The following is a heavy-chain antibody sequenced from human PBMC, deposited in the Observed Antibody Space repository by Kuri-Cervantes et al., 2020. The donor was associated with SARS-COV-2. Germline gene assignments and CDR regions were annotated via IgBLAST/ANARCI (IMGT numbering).Heavy chain of an antibody. CDR1: GYTFTSYD. CDR3: ARVYKGMDRPWVVIAARPYYYYYMDV. V-gene: IGHV1-8*01. CDR2: MNPNSGNT. Sequence: ASVKVSCKASGYTFTSYDINWVRQATGQGLEWMGWMNPNSGNTGYAQKFQGRVTMTRNTSISTAYMELSSLRSEDTAVYYCARVYKGMDRPWVVIAARPYYYYYMDVWGKGTTVTVSS. D-gene: IGHD6-6*01. J-gene: IGHJ6*03.